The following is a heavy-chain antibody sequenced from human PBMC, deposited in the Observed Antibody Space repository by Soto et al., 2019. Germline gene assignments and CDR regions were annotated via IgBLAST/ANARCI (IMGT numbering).Heavy chain of an antibody. CDR1: GYTFTSYG. CDR2: ISAYNGST. D-gene: IGHD6-19*01. V-gene: IGHV1-18*01. Sequence: ASVKVSCKASGYTFTSYGISWVRQAPGQGLEWMGWISAYNGSTNYAQKLQGRVTMTTDTSTSTAYMELRSLRSDDTAVYYCARDHRSGWYNWFDPWGQGTMVTVYS. CDR3: ARDHRSGWYNWFDP. J-gene: IGHJ5*02.